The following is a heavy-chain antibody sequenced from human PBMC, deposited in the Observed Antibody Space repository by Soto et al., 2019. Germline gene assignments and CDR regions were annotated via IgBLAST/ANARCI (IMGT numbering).Heavy chain of an antibody. CDR1: GFTFAAYA. CDR2: VTDSGGAT. V-gene: IGHV3-23*01. J-gene: IGHJ4*02. D-gene: IGHD2-8*01. CDR3: AKGVANNGLTGQDS. Sequence: GGSLSLSCEASGFTFAAYAMSWVRQTPEKGLEWVSTVTDSGGATYYADSVKGRFTISRDNSKNTLYLQMDSLRAEDTALYFCAKGVANNGLTGQDSWGQGTLVTVSS.